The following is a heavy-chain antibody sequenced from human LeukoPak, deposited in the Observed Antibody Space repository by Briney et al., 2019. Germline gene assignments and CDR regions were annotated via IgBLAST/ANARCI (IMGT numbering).Heavy chain of an antibody. CDR1: GGSISGGGYY. Sequence: SQTLSLTCSVSGGSISGGGYYWSWIRQYPGKGLEWIGYIYYSGNTYYNPSLKSRVTISVDTSKNQFSLKLSSVTAADTAVYYCASSSVEMATIKLFDYWGQGTLVTVSS. CDR3: ASSSVEMATIKLFDY. V-gene: IGHV4-31*03. D-gene: IGHD5-24*01. CDR2: IYYSGNT. J-gene: IGHJ4*02.